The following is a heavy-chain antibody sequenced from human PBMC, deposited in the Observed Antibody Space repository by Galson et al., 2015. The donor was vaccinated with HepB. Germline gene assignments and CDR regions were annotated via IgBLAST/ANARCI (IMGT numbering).Heavy chain of an antibody. CDR1: GYIFSGYY. CDR3: ARDRRGRIALATPHDPSMDV. Sequence: SVKVSCKASGYIFSGYYIHWVRQAPGQGLEWMGWINPNSGGTNFARKFQGRVTMTGDTSISTAYMELSRLTSDDTAVYYCARDRRGRIALATPHDPSMDVWGQGTTVTVSS. D-gene: IGHD2-8*02. V-gene: IGHV1-2*02. CDR2: INPNSGGT. J-gene: IGHJ6*02.